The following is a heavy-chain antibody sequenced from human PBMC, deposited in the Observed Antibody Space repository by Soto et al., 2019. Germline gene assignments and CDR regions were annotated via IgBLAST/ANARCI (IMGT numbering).Heavy chain of an antibody. V-gene: IGHV2-5*02. CDR2: IYWDDDR. J-gene: IGHJ3*01. Sequence: QITLKESGPPLVKPTQTLTLTCTFSGFSLTTTGAGVGWIRQPPGKALEWLALIYWDDDRRYSPSLKSRLTITKDTSKNQVVLTVTNMDPVDTATYFCAHSAWYAFGFWGQGTLVTVSS. D-gene: IGHD2-8*02. CDR3: AHSAWYAFGF. CDR1: GFSLTTTGAG.